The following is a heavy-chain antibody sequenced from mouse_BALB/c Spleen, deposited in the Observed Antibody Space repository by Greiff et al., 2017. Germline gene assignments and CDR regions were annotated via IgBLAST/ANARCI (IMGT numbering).Heavy chain of an antibody. D-gene: IGHD2-4*01. Sequence: VQLQQSGAELVKPGASVKLSCTASGFNIKDTYMHWVKQRPEQGLEWIGRIDPANGNTKYDPKFQGKATITADTSSNTAYLQLSSLTSEDTAVYYCARSYDYDWYFDVWGAGTTVTVSS. V-gene: IGHV14-3*02. CDR2: IDPANGNT. CDR3: ARSYDYDWYFDV. CDR1: GFNIKDTY. J-gene: IGHJ1*01.